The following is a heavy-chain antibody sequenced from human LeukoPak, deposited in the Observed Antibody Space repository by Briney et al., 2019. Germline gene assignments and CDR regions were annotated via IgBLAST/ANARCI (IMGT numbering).Heavy chain of an antibody. CDR2: MNPNSGNT. D-gene: IGHD3-22*01. CDR3: ARGVRYYYDSSGCNPFDY. CDR1: GYTFTSYD. J-gene: IGHJ4*02. Sequence: GASVKVSCKASGYTFTSYDINWVRQATGQGLEWMGWMNPNSGNTGYAQKFQGRVTMTRNTSISTAYMELSSLRSEDTAVYYCARGVRYYYDSSGCNPFDYWGRGTLVTVSS. V-gene: IGHV1-8*01.